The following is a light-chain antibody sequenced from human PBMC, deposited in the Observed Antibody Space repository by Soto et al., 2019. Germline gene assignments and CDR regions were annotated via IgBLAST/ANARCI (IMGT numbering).Light chain of an antibody. CDR1: QSVDTTF. CDR3: QQYRSSVT. J-gene: IGKJ1*01. CDR2: GAS. Sequence: EIVLTQSPGSLSLSPGQRATISCRASQSVDTTFFAWYQKKPGQAPRLLIYGASKKATGIPDRFSGSGSGTDFPLIISRLEPEDFAVYYCQQYRSSVTFGQGTKVEIK. V-gene: IGKV3-20*01.